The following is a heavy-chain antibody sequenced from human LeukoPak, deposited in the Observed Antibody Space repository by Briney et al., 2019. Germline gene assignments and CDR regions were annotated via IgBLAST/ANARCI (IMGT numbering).Heavy chain of an antibody. V-gene: IGHV4-4*02. CDR2: IYHSGST. CDR3: ARSYYGSGGPGAFDI. Sequence: SETLSLTCAVSGGSISSSNWWSWVLQPPGKGLEWIGEIYHSGSTNYNPSLKSRVTISVDKSKNQFSLKLSSVTAADTAVYYCARSYYGSGGPGAFDIWGQGTMVTVSS. CDR1: GGSISSSNW. D-gene: IGHD3-10*01. J-gene: IGHJ3*02.